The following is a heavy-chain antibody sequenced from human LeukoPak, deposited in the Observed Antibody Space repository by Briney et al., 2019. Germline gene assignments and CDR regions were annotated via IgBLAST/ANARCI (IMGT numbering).Heavy chain of an antibody. CDR1: GFTFSSYS. CDR2: ISSSSSYI. V-gene: IGHV3-21*01. Sequence: GGSLRLSCAASGFTFSSYSMNWVRQAPGKGLEWASSISSSSSYIYYADSVKGRFTISRDNAKNSLYLQMNSLRAEDTAVYYCARDGGSDAFDIWGQGTMVTVSS. CDR3: ARDGGSDAFDI. D-gene: IGHD2-15*01. J-gene: IGHJ3*02.